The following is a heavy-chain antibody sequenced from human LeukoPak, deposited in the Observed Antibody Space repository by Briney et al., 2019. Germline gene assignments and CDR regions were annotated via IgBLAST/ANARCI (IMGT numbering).Heavy chain of an antibody. CDR2: FDPEDGET. J-gene: IGHJ4*02. CDR3: ATELERRPGDY. CDR1: GGTFSSYA. V-gene: IGHV1-24*01. D-gene: IGHD1-1*01. Sequence: ASVKVSCKASGGTFSSYAISWVRQAPGQGLEWMGGFDPEDGETIYAQKFQGRVTMTEDTSTDTAYMELSSLRSEDTAVYYCATELERRPGDYWGQGTLVTVSS.